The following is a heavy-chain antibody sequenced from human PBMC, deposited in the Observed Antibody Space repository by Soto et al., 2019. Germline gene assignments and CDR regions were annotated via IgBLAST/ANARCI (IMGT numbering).Heavy chain of an antibody. CDR3: ARGNGMILAVQGDAPDKYYLDS. D-gene: IGHD3-22*01. J-gene: IGHJ4*02. Sequence: SETLSLTCAVYGGSFSGYYWIWIRQPPGKGLEWIGEINHSGSINYNPSLKSRVTISVDTSKNQFSLKLRSLTAADTAIYYCARGNGMILAVQGDAPDKYYLDSRSQGTLVTVSS. V-gene: IGHV4-34*01. CDR2: INHSGSI. CDR1: GGSFSGYY.